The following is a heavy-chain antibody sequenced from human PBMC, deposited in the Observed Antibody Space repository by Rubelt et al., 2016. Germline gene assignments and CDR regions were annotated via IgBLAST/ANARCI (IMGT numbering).Heavy chain of an antibody. CDR1: GFTFSNAW. Sequence: GSGGGLVKPGGSLRLSCAASGFTFSNAWMNWVRQAPGKGLEWVGRIKSKTDGGTTDYAAPVKGRFTISRDDSKNTLYLQMNSLRAEDTAVYYCAKGQYQLPDDAFDIWGQGTMVTVSS. J-gene: IGHJ3*02. D-gene: IGHD2-2*01. CDR2: IKSKTDGGTT. V-gene: IGHV3-15*07. CDR3: AKGQYQLPDDAFDI.